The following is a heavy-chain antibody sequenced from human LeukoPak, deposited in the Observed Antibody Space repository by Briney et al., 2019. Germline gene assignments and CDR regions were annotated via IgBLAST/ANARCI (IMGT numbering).Heavy chain of an antibody. CDR2: IYSGGST. Sequence: GGSLRLSCAASGFTVSSNYMSWVRHAPGKRLESVSVIYSGGSTYYADSVKGRFTISRDNSKNTLYLQMNSLRAEDTAVYYCATTLYGDYVHYYYGMDVWGQGTTVTVSS. D-gene: IGHD4-17*01. V-gene: IGHV3-66*01. J-gene: IGHJ6*02. CDR3: ATTLYGDYVHYYYGMDV. CDR1: GFTVSSNY.